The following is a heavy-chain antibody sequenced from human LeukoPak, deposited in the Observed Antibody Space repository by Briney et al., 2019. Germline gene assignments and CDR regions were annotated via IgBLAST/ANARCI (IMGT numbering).Heavy chain of an antibody. CDR3: ARQSGALSGSYYFDY. V-gene: IGHV4-39*07. CDR1: GGSISSSSYY. Sequence: PSETLSLTCTVSGGSISSSSYYWGWIRQPPGKGLEWIGSIYYSGSTYYNPSLKSRVTISVDTSKNQFSLKLSSVTAADTAVYYCARQSGALSGSYYFDYWGQGTLVTVSS. J-gene: IGHJ4*02. D-gene: IGHD1-26*01. CDR2: IYYSGST.